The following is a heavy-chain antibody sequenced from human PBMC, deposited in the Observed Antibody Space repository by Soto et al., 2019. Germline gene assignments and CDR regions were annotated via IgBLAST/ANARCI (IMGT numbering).Heavy chain of an antibody. CDR2: LHHSGDT. D-gene: IGHD3-10*01. CDR1: GASIGSGSYS. J-gene: IGHJ4*02. Sequence: QLQLQESGSGLVRPSQTLSLTCTVSGASIGSGSYSWNWIRQPPGKGLEWIGYLHHSGDTYFNPALRPWISISVGRANHQFPLKPISGTAADPAVFFRARFPPWVGEFDYWGQGALVTVSS. V-gene: IGHV4-30-2*01. CDR3: ARFPPWVGEFDY.